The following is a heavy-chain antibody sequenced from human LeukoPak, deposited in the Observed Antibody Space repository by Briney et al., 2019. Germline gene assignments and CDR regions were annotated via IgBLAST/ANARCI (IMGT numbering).Heavy chain of an antibody. V-gene: IGHV1-18*01. J-gene: IGHJ6*02. CDR3: ARDAVDTALVTTYNYYYGVDV. Sequence: GASVKVSCTASGYTFTNYGISWVRQAPGQGLEWMGWISTYNGNTNYARKFQDRVTMTTDTSTSTAYMELRSLRSGDTAVYFCARDAVDTALVTTYNYYYGVDVWGQGTTVTVSS. CDR2: ISTYNGNT. D-gene: IGHD5-18*01. CDR1: GYTFTNYG.